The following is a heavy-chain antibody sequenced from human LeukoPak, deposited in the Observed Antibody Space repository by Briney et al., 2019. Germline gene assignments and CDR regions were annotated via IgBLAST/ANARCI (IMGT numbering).Heavy chain of an antibody. J-gene: IGHJ5*02. Sequence: PSETLSLTCSVSGGSISSDTYYWSWIRPHPGKGLEWIGYISSSGNTYYNPSLRSRVTLSVDTSKNQFSLRLSSVTAADTAVYYGARVSPTDYYGSVTEVDWFDPWGQGTLVTVSS. CDR2: ISSSGNT. D-gene: IGHD3-10*01. V-gene: IGHV4-31*03. CDR3: ARVSPTDYYGSVTEVDWFDP. CDR1: GGSISSDTYY.